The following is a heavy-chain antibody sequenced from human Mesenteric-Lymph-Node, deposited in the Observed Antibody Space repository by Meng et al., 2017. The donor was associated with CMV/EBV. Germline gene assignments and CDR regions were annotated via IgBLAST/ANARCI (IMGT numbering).Heavy chain of an antibody. CDR2: IRYDGSNT. CDR3: AKDKTIFGVSPDYFDY. CDR1: GFTFSSHG. J-gene: IGHJ4*02. D-gene: IGHD3-3*01. Sequence: GGSLRLSCAASGFTFSSHGMHWVRQAPGKGLEWVAFIRYDGSNTYYADSVKGRFTISRDNSKNTLSLQMNSLRAEDTALYYCAKDKTIFGVSPDYFDYWGQGTLVTVSS. V-gene: IGHV3-30*02.